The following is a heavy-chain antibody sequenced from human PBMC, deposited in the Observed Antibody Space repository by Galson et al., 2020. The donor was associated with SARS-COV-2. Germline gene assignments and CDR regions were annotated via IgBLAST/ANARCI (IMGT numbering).Heavy chain of an antibody. CDR2: MNPNSGNT. D-gene: IGHD3-3*01. J-gene: IGHJ6*02. CDR1: GYTFTSYD. CDR3: ARGERITIFGVVLPLGMDV. Sequence: ASVKVSCKASGYTFTSYDINWVRQATGQGLEWMGWMNPNSGNTGYAQKFQGRVTMTRNTSISTAYMELSSLRSEDTAVYYCARGERITIFGVVLPLGMDVWGQGTTVTVSS. V-gene: IGHV1-8*01.